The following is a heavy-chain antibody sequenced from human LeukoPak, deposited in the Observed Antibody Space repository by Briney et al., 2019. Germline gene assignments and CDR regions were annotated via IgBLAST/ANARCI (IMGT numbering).Heavy chain of an antibody. V-gene: IGHV1-2*02. D-gene: IGHD3-22*01. CDR2: INPNSGGT. CDR3: AREAYYYDSSGYYSDSFDY. J-gene: IGHJ4*02. CDR1: GYTFNGYY. Sequence: ASVKVSCKASGYTFNGYYMHWVRQARGQGLEWMGWINPNSGGTNYGQKFQGRVTMTRDTSISTAYMELSRLRSDDAAVYYCAREAYYYDSSGYYSDSFDYWGQGTLVTVSS.